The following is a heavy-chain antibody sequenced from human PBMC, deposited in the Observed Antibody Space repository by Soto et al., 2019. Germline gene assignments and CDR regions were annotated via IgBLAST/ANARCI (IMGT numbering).Heavy chain of an antibody. CDR2: IYYSGST. Sequence: PSETLSLTCTVSGGSISSYYWSWIRQPPGKGLEWIGYIYYSGSTNYNPSLKSRVTISVDTSKNQFSLKLSSVTAADTAVYYCARASNYYYYGMDVWGQGTKVTVSS. CDR3: ARASNYYYYGMDV. J-gene: IGHJ6*02. V-gene: IGHV4-59*01. D-gene: IGHD2-2*01. CDR1: GGSISSYY.